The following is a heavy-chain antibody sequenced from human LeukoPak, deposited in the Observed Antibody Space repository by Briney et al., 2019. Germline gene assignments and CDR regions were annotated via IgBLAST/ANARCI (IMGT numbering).Heavy chain of an antibody. Sequence: SETLSLTCTVSGGSVSASTYYYWGWIRQPPGKGLEWIGSIHYSGTTCYNPSLKSRVTISVDTSKNQFSRKLNSVTTADTAVYYCARHDYRDYNPGTNWFDPWGQGTLVTVSS. V-gene: IGHV4-39*01. CDR1: GGSVSASTYYY. CDR2: IHYSGTT. J-gene: IGHJ5*02. D-gene: IGHD4-17*01. CDR3: ARHDYRDYNPGTNWFDP.